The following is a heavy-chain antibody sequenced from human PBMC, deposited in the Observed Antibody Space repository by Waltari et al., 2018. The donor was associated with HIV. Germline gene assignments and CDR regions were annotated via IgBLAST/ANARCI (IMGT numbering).Heavy chain of an antibody. CDR3: ARDYIAVAGPYYYYYGMDV. V-gene: IGHV3-21*01. D-gene: IGHD6-19*01. CDR2: ISSSSSYI. Sequence: EVQLVESGGGLVKPGGSLRLPCAASGFTFSSYSLNWVRPAPGKGLEWVSSISSSSSYIYYADSVKGRFTISRDNAKNSLYLQMNSLRAEDTAVYYCARDYIAVAGPYYYYYGMDVWGQGTTVTVSS. J-gene: IGHJ6*02. CDR1: GFTFSSYS.